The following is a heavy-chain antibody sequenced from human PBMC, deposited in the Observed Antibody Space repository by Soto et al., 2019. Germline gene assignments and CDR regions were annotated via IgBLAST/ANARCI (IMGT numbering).Heavy chain of an antibody. V-gene: IGHV3-15*01. CDR2: IKSKTDGGTT. D-gene: IGHD6-13*01. CDR1: GFTFSNAW. Sequence: GGSLRLSCAASGFTFSNAWMSWVRQAPGKGLEWVGRIKSKTDGGTTDYAAPVKGRFTISRDDSKNTLYLQMNSLKTEDTAVYNCTTEPYVVAADGTSDAFDIWGQGTMVTVTS. CDR3: TTEPYVVAADGTSDAFDI. J-gene: IGHJ3*02.